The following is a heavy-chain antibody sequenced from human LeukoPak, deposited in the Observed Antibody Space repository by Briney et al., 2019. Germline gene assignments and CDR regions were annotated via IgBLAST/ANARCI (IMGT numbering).Heavy chain of an antibody. J-gene: IGHJ5*02. D-gene: IGHD2-2*01. CDR2: MSPNSGDT. CDR1: GYTFTSYD. Sequence: ASVKVSCKASGYTFTSYDFNWVRQATGQRPEWMGWMSPNSGDTGYAQKFQDRVTMTRNTSISTAYMELSSLRSDDTAVYYWARGGDIAVVPAAMVGPWGQGTLVTVSS. CDR3: ARGGDIAVVPAAMVGP. V-gene: IGHV1-8*01.